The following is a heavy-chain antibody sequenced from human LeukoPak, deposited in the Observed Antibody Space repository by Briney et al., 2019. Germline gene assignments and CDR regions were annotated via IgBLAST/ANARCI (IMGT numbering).Heavy chain of an antibody. CDR1: GYTFTSYG. CDR2: ISAYNGNT. Sequence: ASVKVSCKASGYTFTSYGISWVRQAPGQGLEWMGWISAYNGNTNYAQKLQGRVTMTTDTSTSTAYMELRSLRSDDTAVYYCARVCPETFGGVIVSLDAFDIWGQGTMVTVSS. V-gene: IGHV1-18*01. J-gene: IGHJ3*02. D-gene: IGHD3-16*02. CDR3: ARVCPETFGGVIVSLDAFDI.